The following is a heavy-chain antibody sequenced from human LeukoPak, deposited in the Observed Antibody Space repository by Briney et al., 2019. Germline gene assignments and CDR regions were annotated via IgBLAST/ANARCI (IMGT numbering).Heavy chain of an antibody. D-gene: IGHD2-21*02. J-gene: IGHJ4*02. V-gene: IGHV3-30-3*01. CDR2: ISYDGTNK. Sequence: GGSLRLSCAASGFTFSSSDMHWVRQAPATGLEWVALISYDGTNKYYTDSAKDRFTISRDNSKNTLYLQMNSLIADDASVYFCARVSLIVVVPGILDYWGQGILVTVSS. CDR3: ARVSLIVVVPGILDY. CDR1: GFTFSSSD.